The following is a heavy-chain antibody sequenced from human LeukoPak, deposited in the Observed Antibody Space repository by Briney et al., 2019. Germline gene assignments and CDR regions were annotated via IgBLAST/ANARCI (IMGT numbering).Heavy chain of an antibody. D-gene: IGHD3-22*01. CDR1: GYSFTSYW. Sequence: GESLKISCKGSGYSFTSYWIGWVRQMPGKGLEWMGIIYPGDSDTRYSPSFQGQVTISADKSISTAYLQWSSLKASDTAMYYCATYYDSSGYFIDYWGQGTLVIVSS. V-gene: IGHV5-51*01. CDR2: IYPGDSDT. CDR3: ATYYDSSGYFIDY. J-gene: IGHJ4*02.